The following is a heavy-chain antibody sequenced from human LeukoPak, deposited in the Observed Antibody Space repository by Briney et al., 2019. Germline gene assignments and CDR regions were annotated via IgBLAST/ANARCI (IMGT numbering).Heavy chain of an antibody. CDR2: INHSGST. D-gene: IGHD3-3*01. J-gene: IGHJ6*04. V-gene: IGHV4-34*01. CDR3: ARVRITIFGVVIVGMDV. Sequence: SETLSLTCAVYGGSFSGYYWSWLRQPPGKGLEWIGEINHSGSTNYNPSLKSRVTISVDTSKNQFSLKLSSVTAADTAVYYCARVRITIFGVVIVGMDVWGKGTTVTVSS. CDR1: GGSFSGYY.